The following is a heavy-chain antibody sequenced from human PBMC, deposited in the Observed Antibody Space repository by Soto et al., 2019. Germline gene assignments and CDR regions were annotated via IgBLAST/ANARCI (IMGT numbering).Heavy chain of an antibody. V-gene: IGHV3-21*01. J-gene: IGHJ6*02. Sequence: GGSLRLSCAASGFTFSSYSMNWVRQAPGKGLEWVSSISSSSSYIYYAGSVKGRFTISRDNAKNSLYLQMNSLRAEDTAVYYCARDSIVVVPAPILDNYYYYYGMDVWGQGTMVTVSS. CDR1: GFTFSSYS. CDR3: ARDSIVVVPAPILDNYYYYYGMDV. D-gene: IGHD2-2*02. CDR2: ISSSSSYI.